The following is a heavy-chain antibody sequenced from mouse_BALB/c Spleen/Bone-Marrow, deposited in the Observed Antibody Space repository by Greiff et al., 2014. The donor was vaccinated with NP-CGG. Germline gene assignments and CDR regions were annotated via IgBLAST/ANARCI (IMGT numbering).Heavy chain of an antibody. Sequence: EVQRVESGGGLVQPGGSRKLSCAASGFTFSSFGMHWVRQAPERGLEWVAYISSGSSTIYYADTVKGRFTISRDNPKNTPFLQMTSLRSEDTAMYYCARKGALITHYYAMDYWGQGTSVTVSS. CDR2: ISSGSSTI. D-gene: IGHD2-4*01. CDR1: GFTFSSFG. CDR3: ARKGALITHYYAMDY. V-gene: IGHV5-17*02. J-gene: IGHJ4*01.